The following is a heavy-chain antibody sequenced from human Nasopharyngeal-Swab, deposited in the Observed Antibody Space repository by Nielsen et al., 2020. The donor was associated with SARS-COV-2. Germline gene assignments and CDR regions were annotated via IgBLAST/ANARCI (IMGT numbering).Heavy chain of an antibody. CDR2: IYHSGST. V-gene: IGHV4-4*02. CDR1: GGSISSSNW. CDR3: AGFLGGRYAFDI. J-gene: IGHJ3*02. D-gene: IGHD4-23*01. Sequence: SETLSLTCAVSGGSISSSNWWSWVRQPPGKGLEWIGEIYHSGSTNYNPSLKSRVTISVDKSKNQFSLKLSSVTAADTAVYYCAGFLGGRYAFDIWGQGTMVTVSS.